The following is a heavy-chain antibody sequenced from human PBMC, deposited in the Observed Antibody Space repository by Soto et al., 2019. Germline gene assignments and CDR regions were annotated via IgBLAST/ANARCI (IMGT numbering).Heavy chain of an antibody. CDR2: IWAHGTK. V-gene: IGHV3-33*06. CDR1: GYSITNHG. D-gene: IGHD1-1*01. CDR3: GKDIRSGSIDY. Sequence: QVRLAQSGGGVVQPGRSLTLSCAASGYSITNHGMHWVRQAPGKGLEWVALIWAHGTKYYADSVKGRFTVSRDTSTNTVYLQMNSLRAEDTARYYCGKDIRSGSIDYWGQGTLVTVSS. J-gene: IGHJ4*02.